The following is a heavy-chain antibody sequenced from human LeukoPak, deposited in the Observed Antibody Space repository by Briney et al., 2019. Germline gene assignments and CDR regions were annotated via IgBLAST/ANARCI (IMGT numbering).Heavy chain of an antibody. D-gene: IGHD6-19*01. J-gene: IGHJ2*01. CDR1: GYTFTGYY. Sequence: ASVKVSCKASGYTFTGYYRHWVRQAPGQGLEWMGWINPNSGGTNYAQKFQGRVTMTSDTSISTAYMELSRLRSDDTAVYYCARGSEPWLGPYWYFDLWGRGTLVTVSS. CDR3: ARGSEPWLGPYWYFDL. CDR2: INPNSGGT. V-gene: IGHV1-2*02.